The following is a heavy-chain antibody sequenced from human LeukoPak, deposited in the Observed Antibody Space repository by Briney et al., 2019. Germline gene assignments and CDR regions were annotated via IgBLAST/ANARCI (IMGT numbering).Heavy chain of an antibody. D-gene: IGHD3-3*01. CDR2: ISSSSSYI. J-gene: IGHJ4*02. CDR1: GFTFSSYS. Sequence: GGSLRLSCAASGFTFSSYSMNWVRQAPGKGLEWVSSISSSSSYIYYADSVKGRFTISRDNAKNSLYLQMNSLRAEDTAVYYWATGDYDFWSGYYPFDYWGQGTLVTVSP. CDR3: ATGDYDFWSGYYPFDY. V-gene: IGHV3-21*01.